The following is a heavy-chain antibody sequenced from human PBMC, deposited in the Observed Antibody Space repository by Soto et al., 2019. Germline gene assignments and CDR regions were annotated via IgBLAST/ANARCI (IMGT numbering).Heavy chain of an antibody. CDR3: AKDPEDYGDYKLVPRFDP. CDR1: GFTFSSYA. D-gene: IGHD4-17*01. CDR2: ISGSGGST. Sequence: GGSLRLSCAASGFTFSSYAMSWVRQAPGKGLEWVSAISGSGGSTYYADSVKGRFTISRENSKNTLYLQMNSLRAEDTAVYYCAKDPEDYGDYKLVPRFDPWGQGTLVTVSS. J-gene: IGHJ5*02. V-gene: IGHV3-23*01.